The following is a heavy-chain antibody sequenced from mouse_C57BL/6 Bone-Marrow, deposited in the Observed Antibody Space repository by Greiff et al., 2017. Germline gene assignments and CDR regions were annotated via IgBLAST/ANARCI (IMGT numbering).Heavy chain of an antibody. V-gene: IGHV1-52*01. CDR2: IDPSDSAT. D-gene: IGHD1-1*01. CDR3: ARGTITTVVPYYFDY. Sequence: VQLQQPGAELVRPGSSVKLSCQASGYTFTSYWMHWVKQRPIQGLEWIGNIDPSDSATHYNQKFKDKAPLTVDKSSSTAYMQLISLTSADSAVYYCARGTITTVVPYYFDYWGQGTTLTVSS. CDR1: GYTFTSYW. J-gene: IGHJ2*01.